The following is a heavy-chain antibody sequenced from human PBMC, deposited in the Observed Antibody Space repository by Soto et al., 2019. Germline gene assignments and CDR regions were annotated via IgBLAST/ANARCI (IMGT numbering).Heavy chain of an antibody. V-gene: IGHV4-4*02. Sequence: QVQLQESGPGLVKPSGTLSLTCAVSSGSISTNNWWSWVRQPPGKGLEWSGEIHHSGTTYYIPSLQRRVTVSVAESMTQFSLKLTPATAAATAVYYCATVGSYCSSTGCLSWYLDLWGRGTLVSVSS. D-gene: IGHD2-2*01. CDR1: SGSISTNNW. CDR2: IHHSGTT. CDR3: ATVGSYCSSTGCLSWYLDL. J-gene: IGHJ2*01.